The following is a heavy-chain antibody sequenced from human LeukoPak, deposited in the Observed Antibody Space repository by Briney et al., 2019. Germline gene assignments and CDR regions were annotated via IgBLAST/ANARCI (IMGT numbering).Heavy chain of an antibody. CDR1: GGTFSSYA. Sequence: GASVKVSCKASGGTFSSYAISWVRQAPGQGLEWMGGIIPIFGTANYAQKFQGRGTITADESTSTAYIELSSLRSEDTAVSYCARDTVNNWFDPWGQGTLVTVSS. CDR2: IIPIFGTA. CDR3: ARDTVNNWFDP. V-gene: IGHV1-69*13. J-gene: IGHJ5*02.